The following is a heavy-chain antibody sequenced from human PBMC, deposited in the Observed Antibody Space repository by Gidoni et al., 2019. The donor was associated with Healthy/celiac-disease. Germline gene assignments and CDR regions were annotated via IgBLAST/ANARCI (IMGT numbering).Heavy chain of an antibody. Sequence: QVPLVQSGAEVKQPGSSVKVSCKASGGTFRRYAISWVRQPPGQGREWSGGIIHSFGTANYAQKFQGRVTITADESTSTAYMELSSLRSEDTAVYDWARGGDSGYDSPWFDPWGQGTLVTVSS. CDR1: GGTFRRYA. CDR3: ARGGDSGYDSPWFDP. CDR2: IIHSFGTA. D-gene: IGHD5-12*01. V-gene: IGHV1-69*01. J-gene: IGHJ5*02.